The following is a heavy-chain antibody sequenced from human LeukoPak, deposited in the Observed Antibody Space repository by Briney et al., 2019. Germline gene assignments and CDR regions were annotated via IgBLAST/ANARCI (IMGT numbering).Heavy chain of an antibody. Sequence: ASVKVSCKASGYTFTSYDINWVRQATGQGLEWMGWMNPNSGNRGYAQKFQGRVTMTRNTSISTAYMELSSLRSEDTAVYYCARGGYDFWSGPNNWFDPWGQGTLVTVSS. V-gene: IGHV1-8*01. D-gene: IGHD3-3*01. J-gene: IGHJ5*02. CDR2: MNPNSGNR. CDR3: ARGGYDFWSGPNNWFDP. CDR1: GYTFTSYD.